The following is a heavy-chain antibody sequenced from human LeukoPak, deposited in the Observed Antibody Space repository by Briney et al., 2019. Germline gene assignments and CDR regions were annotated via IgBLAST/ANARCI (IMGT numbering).Heavy chain of an antibody. D-gene: IGHD2-2*01. CDR2: IYYSGST. CDR1: GGSISSYY. J-gene: IGHJ3*02. V-gene: IGHV4-59*08. Sequence: KTSETLSLTCTVSGGSISSYYWSWIRQPPGKGLEWIGYIYYSGSTNYNPSLKSRVTISVDTSKNQFSLKLSSVTAADTAVYYCARHSEVPAANDMIGAFDIWGQGTMVTVSS. CDR3: ARHSEVPAANDMIGAFDI.